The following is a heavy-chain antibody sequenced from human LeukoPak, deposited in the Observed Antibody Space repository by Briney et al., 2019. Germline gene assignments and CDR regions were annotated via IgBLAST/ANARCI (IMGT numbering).Heavy chain of an antibody. CDR3: AKDHIQDYGDYSFDALDI. J-gene: IGHJ3*02. Sequence: PGGSLRLSCAASGFTFSSYAMSWVRQAPGKGLEWVSAISGSGGSTYYADSVKGRFTISRDNSKNTLYLQMNSLRAEDTAVYYCAKDHIQDYGDYSFDALDIWGQGTMVTVSS. D-gene: IGHD4-17*01. V-gene: IGHV3-23*01. CDR1: GFTFSSYA. CDR2: ISGSGGST.